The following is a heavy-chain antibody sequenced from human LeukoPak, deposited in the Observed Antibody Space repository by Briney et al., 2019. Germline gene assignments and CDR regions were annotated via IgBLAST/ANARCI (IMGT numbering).Heavy chain of an antibody. Sequence: ASVNVSHKASVYTFTDYYMHWVRQAPAQGLEGMGLINPNSGGTNYPQKFQGRVTMTSDTSISTAYMELSRLRSDDRAVYYCARDGRDGYNEKPRGFDYWGQGTLVTVSS. CDR2: INPNSGGT. V-gene: IGHV1-2*02. J-gene: IGHJ4*02. CDR1: VYTFTDYY. D-gene: IGHD5-24*01. CDR3: ARDGRDGYNEKPRGFDY.